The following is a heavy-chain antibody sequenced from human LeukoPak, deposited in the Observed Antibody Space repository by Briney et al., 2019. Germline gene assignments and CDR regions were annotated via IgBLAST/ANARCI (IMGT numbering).Heavy chain of an antibody. CDR1: GGSVGSAGYY. V-gene: IGHV4-61*08. Sequence: SETLSLTCSVSGGSVGSAGYYWTWIRQPPGGGLEWIGYVYYKSSTNYNPSLKSRVSMSVDPSRNQFSLKLNSVTAADTAVYYCARTQSQSGNNRYYFGSWGQGTLVTVSS. CDR3: ARTQSQSGNNRYYFGS. J-gene: IGHJ4*02. D-gene: IGHD1/OR15-1a*01. CDR2: VYYKSST.